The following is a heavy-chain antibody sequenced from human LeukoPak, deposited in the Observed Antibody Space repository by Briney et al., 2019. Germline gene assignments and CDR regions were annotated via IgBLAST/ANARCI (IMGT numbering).Heavy chain of an antibody. CDR2: ISIDETTK. CDR3: AQTKKQPEYYYGFDV. J-gene: IGHJ6*04. D-gene: IGHD6-13*01. V-gene: IGHV3-30*04. CDR1: AFTSSRFA. Sequence: PGGSLTLSCSAYAFTSSRFAMLWVPPGPGKGLEWVAVISIDETTKYHTDSVKGRFTIARDNYKNMLYLQMNSLRVEDTAVYYCAQTKKQPEYYYGFDVWGKGTTVTVSS.